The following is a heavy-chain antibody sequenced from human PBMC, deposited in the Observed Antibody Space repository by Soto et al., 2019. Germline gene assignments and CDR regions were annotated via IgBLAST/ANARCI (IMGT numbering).Heavy chain of an antibody. D-gene: IGHD3-3*01. V-gene: IGHV4-59*12. Sequence: SETLSLTCTVSGGSMSSYYWSWIRQPPGKGLEWIGYVYYSGSTNYNPSLKSRVTISVDTSKNHFSLKLSSVTAADTAVYYCARAGELETIFGVGINDWGQGTLVTVSS. J-gene: IGHJ1*01. CDR3: ARAGELETIFGVGIND. CDR1: GGSMSSYY. CDR2: VYYSGST.